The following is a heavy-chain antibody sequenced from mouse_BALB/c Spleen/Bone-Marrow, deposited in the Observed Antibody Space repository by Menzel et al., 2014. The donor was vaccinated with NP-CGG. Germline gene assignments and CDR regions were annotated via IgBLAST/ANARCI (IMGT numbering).Heavy chain of an antibody. CDR2: ISNGSSTI. Sequence: EVKLVESGGGLVQPGGSRKLSCAASGFTFSSFGIHWVRQAPEKGLEWVAYISNGSSTIYYADTVKGRFTISRDNPKNTLFLQMTSLRSEDTAMYYCARKGAMITHYYAMDYGGQGTSGTVSS. J-gene: IGHJ4*01. V-gene: IGHV5-17*02. CDR1: GFTFSSFG. D-gene: IGHD2-4*01. CDR3: ARKGAMITHYYAMDY.